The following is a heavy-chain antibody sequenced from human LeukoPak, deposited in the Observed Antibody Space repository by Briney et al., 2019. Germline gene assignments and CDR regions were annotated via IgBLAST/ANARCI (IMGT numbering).Heavy chain of an antibody. CDR2: IHYSGST. CDR1: GGSISSRSYY. D-gene: IGHD6-19*01. Sequence: SETLSLTCTVSGGSISSRSYYWGWIRQPPGKGLEWIGSIHYSGSTYYNPSLKSRVTISVDTSKNQFSLKLSSVTAADTAVYYCARQRDSSGWVSNWFDPWGQGTLVTVSS. CDR3: ARQRDSSGWVSNWFDP. V-gene: IGHV4-39*01. J-gene: IGHJ5*02.